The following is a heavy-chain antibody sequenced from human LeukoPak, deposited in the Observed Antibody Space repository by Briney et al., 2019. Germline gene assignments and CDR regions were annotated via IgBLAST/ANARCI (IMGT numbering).Heavy chain of an antibody. Sequence: PGRSLRLSCAASGFTFSSHGMHWVRQAPGKGLEWVAVIWYDGSNKFYADSVRGRFTISRDNSKNTLYVQMNSLRAEDTAVYYCARGEGWDYEWAFEYWGQGTLVTVSS. D-gene: IGHD1-7*01. J-gene: IGHJ4*02. V-gene: IGHV3-33*01. CDR1: GFTFSSHG. CDR2: IWYDGSNK. CDR3: ARGEGWDYEWAFEY.